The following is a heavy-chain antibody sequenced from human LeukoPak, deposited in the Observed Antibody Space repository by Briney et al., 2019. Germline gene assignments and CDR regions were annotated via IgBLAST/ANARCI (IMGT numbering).Heavy chain of an antibody. V-gene: IGHV3-48*03. J-gene: IGHJ4*02. CDR3: ARQYYCGSGDY. Sequence: GGSLRLSCAASGFTFSSYEMNWVRQAPGKGLEWVSYISSSGSTIYYADSVKGRFTISRDNAKNSLYLQMNSLRAEDTAVYYCARQYYCGSGDYWGQGTLVTVSS. CDR2: ISSSGSTI. CDR1: GFTFSSYE. D-gene: IGHD3-10*01.